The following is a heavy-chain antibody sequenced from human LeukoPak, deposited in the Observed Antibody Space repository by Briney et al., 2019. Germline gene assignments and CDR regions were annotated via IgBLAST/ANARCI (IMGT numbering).Heavy chain of an antibody. Sequence: GGSLRLSCAASGFTFSSYAMSWVRQAPGKGLEWVSATSDSGGDTYYADFVKGRFTISRDNSKSTLYLQMNSLRAEDTAVYYCARRGESTNYGDYRFDSWGQGTLVTVSS. J-gene: IGHJ4*02. CDR3: ARRGESTNYGDYRFDS. D-gene: IGHD4-17*01. CDR1: GFTFSSYA. CDR2: TSDSGGDT. V-gene: IGHV3-23*01.